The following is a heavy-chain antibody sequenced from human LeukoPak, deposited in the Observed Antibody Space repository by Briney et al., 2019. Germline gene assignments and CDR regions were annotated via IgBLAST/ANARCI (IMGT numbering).Heavy chain of an antibody. V-gene: IGHV4-34*01. CDR2: INHRRST. Sequence: PSETLSLTCAVYGGSFSGYYWSWIRQPPGKGLEWIGEINHRRSTNYNPSLKSRVTISVDTSKNQFSLKLSSVTAADTAVYYCARLRGYDFGFYFDYWGQGTLVTVSS. CDR3: ARLRGYDFGFYFDY. J-gene: IGHJ4*02. CDR1: GGSFSGYY. D-gene: IGHD5-12*01.